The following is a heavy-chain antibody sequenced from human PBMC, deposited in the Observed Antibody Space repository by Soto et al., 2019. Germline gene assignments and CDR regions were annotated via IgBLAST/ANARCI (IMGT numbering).Heavy chain of an antibody. D-gene: IGHD3-16*02. CDR2: IYWDDDK. V-gene: IGHV2-5*02. CDR1: GFSLSTSEVG. Sequence: QITLKESGPTLVKPTQTLTLTCTFSGFSLSTSEVGVGWIRQPPGKALEWLALIYWDDDKRYSPSLKSRLTITKDTFKNQVVLTMTNMDPVDTATYFCALTGYTTIWQSRTWDYWGQGTLVTVSS. CDR3: ALTGYTTIWQSRTWDY. J-gene: IGHJ4*02.